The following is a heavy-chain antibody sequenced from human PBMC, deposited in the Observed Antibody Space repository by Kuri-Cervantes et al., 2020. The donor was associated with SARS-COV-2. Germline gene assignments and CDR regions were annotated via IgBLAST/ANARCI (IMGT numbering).Heavy chain of an antibody. CDR2: ISSSSSYI. V-gene: IGHV3-21*03. CDR1: GFTFSSYS. J-gene: IGHJ6*02. CDR3: TTVAGIAAAGTSYYYGMDV. D-gene: IGHD6-13*01. Sequence: GGSLRLSCAASGFTFSSYSMNWVRQAPGKGLEWVSSISSSSSYIYYADSVKGRFTISRDNAKNSLYLQMNSLKTEDTAVYYCTTVAGIAAAGTSYYYGMDVWGQGTTVTVSS.